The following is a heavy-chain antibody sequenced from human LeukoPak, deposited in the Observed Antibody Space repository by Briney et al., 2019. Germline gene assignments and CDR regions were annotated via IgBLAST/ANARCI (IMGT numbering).Heavy chain of an antibody. CDR3: AGGSGFLMDS. J-gene: IGHJ4*02. D-gene: IGHD2-21*01. V-gene: IGHV3-30*02. Sequence: GGSLRLSCAASGFTFSSYGMHWVRQAPGKGLEWVAFIRYDGSNKYYADSVKGRFTISRDNAKNSLYLQMNSLRAEDTAVYYCAGGSGFLMDSWGQGTLVSVSS. CDR1: GFTFSSYG. CDR2: IRYDGSNK.